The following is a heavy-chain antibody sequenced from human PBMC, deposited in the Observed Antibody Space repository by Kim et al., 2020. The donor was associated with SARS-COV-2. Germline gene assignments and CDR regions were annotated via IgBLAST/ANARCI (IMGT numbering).Heavy chain of an antibody. D-gene: IGHD3-22*01. V-gene: IGHV4-34*01. CDR2: INHSGST. CDR1: GGSFSGYY. CDR3: ARDLSLIYDSSGYYYFRAWFGP. J-gene: IGHJ5*02. Sequence: SETLSLTCAVYGGSFSGYYWSWIRQPPGKGLEWIGEINHSGSTNYNPSLKSRVTISVDTSNNQFSLKLSSVTAADTAVYYCARDLSLIYDSSGYYYFRAWFGPWGQGTLGTVSS.